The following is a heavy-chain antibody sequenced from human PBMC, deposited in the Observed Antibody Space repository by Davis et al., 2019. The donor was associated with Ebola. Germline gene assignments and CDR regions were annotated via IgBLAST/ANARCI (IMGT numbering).Heavy chain of an antibody. V-gene: IGHV4-34*09. CDR2: INHSGST. CDR3: ARDSSGDAFDL. J-gene: IGHJ3*01. CDR1: GGSFSGYY. Sequence: PSETLSLTCAVSGGSFSGYYWSWIRQPPGKGLEWIGEINHSGSTNYNPSLKSRVTISVDASKNQFSLRLTSVTAADTAVYYCARDSSGDAFDLWGQGTMVTVSS.